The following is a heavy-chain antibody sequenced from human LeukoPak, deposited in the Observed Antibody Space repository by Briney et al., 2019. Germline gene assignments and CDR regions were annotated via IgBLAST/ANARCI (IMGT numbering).Heavy chain of an antibody. J-gene: IGHJ4*02. CDR2: IRNSGTS. D-gene: IGHD3-16*01. Sequence: KPSETLSLTCTVSDDSISDYYRGWIRQPPGKGLEWIGYIRNSGTSTYNLSLKSRVTISADTSKNQFSLKLNSMTTADTAVFYCTRGAGWLIDYWGQGILVTVSS. CDR3: TRGAGWLIDY. CDR1: DDSISDYY. V-gene: IGHV4-59*01.